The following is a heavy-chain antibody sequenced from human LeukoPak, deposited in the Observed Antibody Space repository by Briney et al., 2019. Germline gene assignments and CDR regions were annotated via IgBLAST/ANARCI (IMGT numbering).Heavy chain of an antibody. J-gene: IGHJ4*02. CDR2: INWNGGST. V-gene: IGHV3-20*04. Sequence: GGSLRLSCAASGFTFDDYGMSWVRQAPGKGLEWVSGINWNGGSTGYADSVKGRFTISRDNAKNSLYLQMNSLRAEDTAVYYCARGPRNFGVVSPFDYWGQGTLVTVSS. D-gene: IGHD3-3*01. CDR3: ARGPRNFGVVSPFDY. CDR1: GFTFDDYG.